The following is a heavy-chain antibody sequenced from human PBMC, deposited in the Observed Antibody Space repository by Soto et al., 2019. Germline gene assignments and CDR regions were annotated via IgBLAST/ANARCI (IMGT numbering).Heavy chain of an antibody. CDR2: MNPYSGNT. CDR1: GYTFTSYD. J-gene: IGHJ4*02. CDR3: ERVLRHYYGSGSYYSGDYFDY. V-gene: IGHV1-8*01. D-gene: IGHD3-10*01. Sequence: ASVKVSCKASGYTFTSYDINWVRQATGQGLEWMGWMNPYSGNTGYAQKFQGRVTMTRNTSISTAYMELSRLRSEDTAVYYCERVLRHYYGSGSYYSGDYFDYWGQGTLVTVSS.